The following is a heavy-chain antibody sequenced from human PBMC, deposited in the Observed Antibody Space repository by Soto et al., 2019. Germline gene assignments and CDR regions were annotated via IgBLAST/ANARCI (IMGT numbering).Heavy chain of an antibody. Sequence: SETLSLTCTVSGGSINGYYWTWIRQPPGKGLELIGVIYYSGSTNYNPSLQSRVTISLDTFKNQFSLNLNSVTAADTAIYYCARDRKGSSGLTAYWGQGTLVTVSS. V-gene: IGHV4-59*01. CDR2: IYYSGST. CDR3: ARDRKGSSGLTAY. J-gene: IGHJ4*02. CDR1: GGSINGYY. D-gene: IGHD6-25*01.